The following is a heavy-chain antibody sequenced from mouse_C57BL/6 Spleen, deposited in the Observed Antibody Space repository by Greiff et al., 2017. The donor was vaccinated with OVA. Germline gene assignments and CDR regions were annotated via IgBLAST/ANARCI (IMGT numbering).Heavy chain of an antibody. CDR2: IHPNSGST. CDR3: ARGPSNYYGSSDWYFDV. D-gene: IGHD1-1*01. Sequence: QVQLQQPGAELVKPGASVKLSCKASGYTFTSYWMHWVKQRPGQGLEWIGMIHPNSGSTNYNEKFKSKATLTVDKSSSTAYMQLSSLTSEDSAVYYCARGPSNYYGSSDWYFDVWGKGTTVTVSS. CDR1: GYTFTSYW. V-gene: IGHV1-64*01. J-gene: IGHJ1*03.